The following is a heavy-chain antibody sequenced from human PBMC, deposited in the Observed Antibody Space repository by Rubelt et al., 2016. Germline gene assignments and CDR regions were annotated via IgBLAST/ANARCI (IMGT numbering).Heavy chain of an antibody. V-gene: IGHV1-18*01. J-gene: IGHJ4*02. CDR2: VSAFNGNT. CDR3: ATTGRSWD. Sequence: QVQLVQSGAEVKKPGASVKVSCKASGYTFTNYDIIWVRQAPGQGLEWMGWVSAFNGNTNYAQKSQDRVSMTTDTSTSGAYMELSSLRSEDTAVYYCATTGRSWDWGQGTLVTVSS. D-gene: IGHD6-13*01. CDR1: GYTFTNYD.